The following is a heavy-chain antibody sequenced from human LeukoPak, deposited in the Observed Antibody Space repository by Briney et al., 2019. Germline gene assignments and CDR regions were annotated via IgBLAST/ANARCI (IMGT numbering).Heavy chain of an antibody. Sequence: SVKVSCKASGYTFTGYYMHWVRQAPGQGLEWMGWTNPNSGGTNYAQKFQGRVTMTRDTSISTAYMELSRLRSDDTAVYYCARGEQWLVLYWFDPWGQGTLVTVSS. CDR2: TNPNSGGT. CDR3: ARGEQWLVLYWFDP. CDR1: GYTFTGYY. V-gene: IGHV1-2*02. D-gene: IGHD6-19*01. J-gene: IGHJ5*02.